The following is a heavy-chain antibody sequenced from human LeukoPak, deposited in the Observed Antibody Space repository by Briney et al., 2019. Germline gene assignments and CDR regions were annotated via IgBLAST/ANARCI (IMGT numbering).Heavy chain of an antibody. CDR2: IYYSGST. CDR1: GGSISSYY. V-gene: IGHV4-59*01. D-gene: IGHD3-10*01. CDR3: ARGNYYDYPDY. J-gene: IGHJ4*02. Sequence: TSETLSLTCTVSGGSISSYYWSWIRQPPGKGLEWIGYIYYSGSTNYNPSLKSRVTMSVDTSKNQFSLKLSSVTAADTAVYYCARGNYYDYPDYWGQGTLVTVSS.